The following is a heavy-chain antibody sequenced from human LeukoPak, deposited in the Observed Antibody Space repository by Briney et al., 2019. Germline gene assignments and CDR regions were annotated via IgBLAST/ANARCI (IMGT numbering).Heavy chain of an antibody. J-gene: IGHJ4*02. Sequence: ASVKVSCKASGGTFSSYAISWVRQAPGQGLEWMGGIISIFGTANYAQKFQGRVTITADESTSTAYMELSSLRSEDTAVYYCARGYCSGGSCYSDLLVYSDYWGQGTLVTVSS. D-gene: IGHD2-15*01. CDR3: ARGYCSGGSCYSDLLVYSDY. CDR2: IISIFGTA. CDR1: GGTFSSYA. V-gene: IGHV1-69*13.